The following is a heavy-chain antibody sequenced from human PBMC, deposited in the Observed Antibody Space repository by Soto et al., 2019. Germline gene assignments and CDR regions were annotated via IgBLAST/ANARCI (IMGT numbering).Heavy chain of an antibody. CDR2: IKQDGSEK. D-gene: IGHD1-26*01. J-gene: IGHJ4*02. CDR1: GFTFSSYW. Sequence: EVQLVESGGDLVQPGGSLRLSCAASGFTFSSYWMSWVRQSPGKGLEWVANIKQDGSEKHYVDSVKGRFTISRDNAKNALYLQMNSLRAEDTAVYFCARGRWTLGPTTYHCDYWGQGTLVTVSS. CDR3: ARGRWTLGPTTYHCDY. V-gene: IGHV3-7*05.